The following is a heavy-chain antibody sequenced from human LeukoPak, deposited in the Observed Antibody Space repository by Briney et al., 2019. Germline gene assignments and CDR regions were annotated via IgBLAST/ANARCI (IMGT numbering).Heavy chain of an antibody. J-gene: IGHJ5*02. CDR1: GDSVSSNTAA. CDR2: TYYRSKWYN. Sequence: SQTLSLTCAISGDSVSSNTAAWNWIRQSPSRGLEWLGRTYYRSKWYNDYAVSVKSRITINPDTSKNQFSLKLSSVTAADTAVYYCARARVVAAQYNWFDPWGQGTLVTVSS. D-gene: IGHD2-15*01. CDR3: ARARVVAAQYNWFDP. V-gene: IGHV6-1*01.